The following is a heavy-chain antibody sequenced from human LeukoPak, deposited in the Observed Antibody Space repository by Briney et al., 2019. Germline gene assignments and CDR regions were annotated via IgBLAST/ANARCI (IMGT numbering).Heavy chain of an antibody. CDR1: GFTVSSDY. V-gene: IGHV3-66*01. Sequence: PPGGSLRLSCAASGFTVSSDYMSWVRQAPGKGLEWVSVIYSGGSTYYADSVKGRFTISRDNSKNTLYLQMNSLRAEDTAVYYCARDIAAAAYFDYWGQGTLVTVSS. D-gene: IGHD6-13*01. CDR2: IYSGGST. CDR3: ARDIAAAAYFDY. J-gene: IGHJ4*02.